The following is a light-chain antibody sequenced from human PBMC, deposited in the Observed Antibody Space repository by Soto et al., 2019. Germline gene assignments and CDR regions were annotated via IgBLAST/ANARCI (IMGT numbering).Light chain of an antibody. CDR2: EVT. CDR3: SSYSISTAYL. V-gene: IGLV2-14*01. CDR1: SSDVGFYNY. Sequence: QSVLTQPASVSGSPGQSIAISCTGSSSDVGFYNYVSWYQQHPGKVPKLIIYEVTNRPSGVSNRFSGSKSGNTASLTISGLQAEDEADYFCSSYSISTAYLFGTGTKVTVL. J-gene: IGLJ1*01.